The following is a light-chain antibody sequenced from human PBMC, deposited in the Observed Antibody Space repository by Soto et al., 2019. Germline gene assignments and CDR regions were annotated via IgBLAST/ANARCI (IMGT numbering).Light chain of an antibody. CDR3: QVWDSSTVV. CDR1: DIGDKS. Sequence: SYELTQPPSVSVAPGQTARITCGGNDIGDKSVHWYQQKPGQAPLLVVYDDTDRPSGIPERFSGSNSGNTATLTISRVEAGDEADYYCQVWDSSTVVFGGGTKLTVL. CDR2: DDT. J-gene: IGLJ2*01. V-gene: IGLV3-21*02.